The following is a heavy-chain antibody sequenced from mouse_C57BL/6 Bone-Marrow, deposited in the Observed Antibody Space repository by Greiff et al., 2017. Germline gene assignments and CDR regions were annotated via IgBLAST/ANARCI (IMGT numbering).Heavy chain of an antibody. J-gene: IGHJ2*01. CDR1: GYTFTSYW. D-gene: IGHD2-10*02. CDR2: IHPNSGST. CDR3: ARRYGNYVPFYY. Sequence: QVQLQQPGAELVKPGASVKLSCKASGYTFTSYWMHWVKQRPGQGLEWIGMIHPNSGSTNYNEKFKSKATLTVDESSSTAYMQLSSLTSEDSAVYYCARRYGNYVPFYYWGQGTTLTVSS. V-gene: IGHV1-64*01.